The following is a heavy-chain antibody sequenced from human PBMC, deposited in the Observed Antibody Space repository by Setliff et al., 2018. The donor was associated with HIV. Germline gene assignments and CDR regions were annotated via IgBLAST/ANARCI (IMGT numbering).Heavy chain of an antibody. D-gene: IGHD3-10*01. V-gene: IGHV4-4*07. CDR1: GDSITSRPY. CDR2: IYTSGST. CDR3: ARHGRSYDSGRWYNWFDS. J-gene: IGHJ5*01. Sequence: KSSETLSLTCAVSGDSITSRPYWTWVRQPAGKGLEWIGRIYTSGSTNYNPSLESRVTISVDTSKNQFSLKLSSVTAADTALYFCARHGRSYDSGRWYNWFDSWGQGTPVTVSS.